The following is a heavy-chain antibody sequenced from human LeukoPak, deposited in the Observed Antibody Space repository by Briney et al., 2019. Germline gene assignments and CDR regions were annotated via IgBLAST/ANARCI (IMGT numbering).Heavy chain of an antibody. CDR1: GGTFSSYA. D-gene: IGHD3-16*02. V-gene: IGHV1-69*01. CDR2: IIPIFGTA. Sequence: ASVKVSCKASGGTFSSYAISWVRQAPGQGLEWMGGIIPIFGTANYAQKFQGRVTITADESTSTAYMELSSLRSEDTAVYYCASTQDTFGGVIAAWFDPWGQGTLVTVSS. CDR3: ASTQDTFGGVIAAWFDP. J-gene: IGHJ5*02.